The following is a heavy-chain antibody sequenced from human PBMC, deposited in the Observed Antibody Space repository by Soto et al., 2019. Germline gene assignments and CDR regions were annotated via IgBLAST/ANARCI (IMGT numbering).Heavy chain of an antibody. D-gene: IGHD3-22*01. CDR1: GGSISSSNW. CDR3: ARRLYYDSSGFEGGGMDV. J-gene: IGHJ6*02. Sequence: SETLSLTCAVSGGSISSSNWWSWVRQPPGKGLEWIGEIYHSGGTNYNPSLKSRVTISVDTSKNQFSLKLNSVTAADTAVYYCARRLYYDSSGFEGGGMDVWGQGTTVTVSS. CDR2: IYHSGGT. V-gene: IGHV4-4*02.